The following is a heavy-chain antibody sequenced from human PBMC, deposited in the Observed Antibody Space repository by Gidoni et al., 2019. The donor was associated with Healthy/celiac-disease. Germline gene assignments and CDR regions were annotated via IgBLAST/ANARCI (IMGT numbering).Heavy chain of an antibody. D-gene: IGHD3-3*01. V-gene: IGHV1-2*04. J-gene: IGHJ5*02. CDR1: GYTFTGYY. CDR3: ARGGRITIFGVATGLDP. Sequence: PGASVKVSCKASGYTFTGYYMHWVRQAPGQGLEWMGWINPNSGGTNYAQKFQGWVTMTRDTSISTAYMELSRLTSDDTAVYYCARGGRITIFGVATGLDPWGQGTLVTVSS. CDR2: INPNSGGT.